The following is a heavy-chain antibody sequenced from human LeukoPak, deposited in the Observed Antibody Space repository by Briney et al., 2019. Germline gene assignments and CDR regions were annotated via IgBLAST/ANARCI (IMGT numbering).Heavy chain of an antibody. D-gene: IGHD3-22*01. CDR1: GFTFSSYA. V-gene: IGHV3-30-3*01. J-gene: IGHJ3*02. CDR3: ARDRDYDSSGYVFNVFDI. CDR2: ISYDGSNK. Sequence: GGSLRLSCAASGFTFSSYAMHWVRQAPGKGLEWVAVISYDGSNKYYADSVKGRFTISRDNSKNTLYLQMNSLRAEDTAVYYCARDRDYDSSGYVFNVFDIWGQGTMVTVSS.